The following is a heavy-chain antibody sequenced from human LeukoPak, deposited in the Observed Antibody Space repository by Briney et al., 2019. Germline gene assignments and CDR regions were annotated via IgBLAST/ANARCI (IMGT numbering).Heavy chain of an antibody. CDR1: GGTFSSYA. D-gene: IGHD2-2*02. J-gene: IGHJ5*02. CDR3: ARGLGAPRYCSSTSCYTWWWLDP. Sequence: ALVKVSCKASGGTFSSYAISWVRQAPGQGLEWMGGIIPIFGTANYAQKFQGRVTITTDESTSTAYMELSSLRSEDTAVYYCARGLGAPRYCSSTSCYTWWWLDPWGQGTLVTVSS. CDR2: IIPIFGTA. V-gene: IGHV1-69*05.